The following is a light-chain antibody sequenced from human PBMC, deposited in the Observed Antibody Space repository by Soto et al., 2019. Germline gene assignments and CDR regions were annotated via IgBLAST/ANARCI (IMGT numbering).Light chain of an antibody. CDR1: QSVSSY. V-gene: IGKV3-11*01. J-gene: IGKJ1*01. CDR3: QQYENYWT. CDR2: DAS. Sequence: EIVLTQSPATLSLSPGERATLSCRASQSVSSYLAWYQQKPGQAPRLLIYDASNRATGIPARFSGSGSGTDFTLTISSLEPEDFAVYYCQQYENYWTSGQGTKVDIK.